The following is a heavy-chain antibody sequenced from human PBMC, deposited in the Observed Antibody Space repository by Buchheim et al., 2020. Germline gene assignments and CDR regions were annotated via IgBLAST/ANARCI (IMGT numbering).Heavy chain of an antibody. CDR2: ASYSGNT. J-gene: IGHJ4*02. Sequence: QLQLQESGPGLVKPSETLFLTCAVSGGSITSNTYHWGWIRQPPGKGLEWIGSASYSGNTYYNPSVKSRVAISADTSKNQFSLRLSSVTAADTALYYCARHTFICSSASCYFDYWGQGTL. CDR1: GGSITSNTYH. CDR3: ARHTFICSSASCYFDY. D-gene: IGHD2-2*01. V-gene: IGHV4-39*01.